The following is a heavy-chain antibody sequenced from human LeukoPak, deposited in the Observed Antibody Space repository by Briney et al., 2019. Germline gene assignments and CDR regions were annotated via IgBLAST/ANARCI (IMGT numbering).Heavy chain of an antibody. Sequence: PSGTLSLTCTVSGGSISSYYWSWIRQPPGKGLEWIGYIYYSGSTNYNPSLKSRVTISVDTSKNQFSLKLSSVTAADTAVYYCARVVEMATIGIFDYWGQGTLVTVSS. CDR1: GGSISSYY. CDR3: ARVVEMATIGIFDY. J-gene: IGHJ4*02. D-gene: IGHD5-24*01. V-gene: IGHV4-59*01. CDR2: IYYSGST.